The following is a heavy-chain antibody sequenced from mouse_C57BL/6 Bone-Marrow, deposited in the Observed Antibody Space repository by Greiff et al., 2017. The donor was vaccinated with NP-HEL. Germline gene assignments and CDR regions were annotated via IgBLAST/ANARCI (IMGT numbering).Heavy chain of an antibody. Sequence: VQLQQSGAELVKPGASVKVSCKASGYTFTSYWMHWVKQRPGQGLEWIGRIHPSDSDTNYNQKFKGKATLTVDKSSSTAYMQLSSLTSEDSAVYYCATPYGSSYSWFAYWGQGTLVTVSA. CDR2: IHPSDSDT. J-gene: IGHJ3*01. CDR1: GYTFTSYW. D-gene: IGHD1-1*01. V-gene: IGHV1-74*01. CDR3: ATPYGSSYSWFAY.